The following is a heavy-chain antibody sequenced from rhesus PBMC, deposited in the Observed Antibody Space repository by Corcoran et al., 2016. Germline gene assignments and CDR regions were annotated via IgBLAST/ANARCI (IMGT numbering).Heavy chain of an antibody. CDR1: GGSISRSTW. CDR3: ARVYSNYGDY. V-gene: IGHV4-65*01. J-gene: IGHJ4*01. D-gene: IGHD4-23*01. CDR2: LSGRRGST. Sequence: QVQLQESGPGLVKPSETLSLTCAVSGGSISRSTWWSWIRQPPGKGREWSGYLSGRRGSTCYNPSLKSLFTTSTDTSKHLFCRKLSSEAAADTAVYYCARVYSNYGDYWGQGVRVTVSA.